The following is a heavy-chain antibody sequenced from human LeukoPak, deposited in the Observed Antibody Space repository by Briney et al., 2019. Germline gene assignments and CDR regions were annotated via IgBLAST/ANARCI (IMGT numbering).Heavy chain of an antibody. D-gene: IGHD1-26*01. CDR1: GYTFTGYY. V-gene: IGHV1-2*02. CDR3: ARDQGGDYYGMDV. Sequence: ASVKVSCKASGYTFTGYYMHWVRQAPGQGLEWMGWINPNSGGTNYAQKFQGRVTMTRDTSISTAYMELSRLRSDDTAVYYCARDQGGDYYGMDVWGQGTTVTVSS. CDR2: INPNSGGT. J-gene: IGHJ6*02.